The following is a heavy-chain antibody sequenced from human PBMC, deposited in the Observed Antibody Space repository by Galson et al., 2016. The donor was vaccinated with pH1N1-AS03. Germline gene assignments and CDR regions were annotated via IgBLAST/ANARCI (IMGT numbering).Heavy chain of an antibody. V-gene: IGHV3-7*03. J-gene: IGHJ4*02. CDR3: ARWER. D-gene: IGHD1-1*01. CDR1: EFTFSDYW. CDR2: INIDGSAK. Sequence: SLRLSCAASEFTFSDYWMSWVRQAPGKGPEWVANINIDGSAKYYVDSVKGRCTISRDNAKNSLYLQINNLRAEDTAMYYCARWERWGQGTLVTVSS.